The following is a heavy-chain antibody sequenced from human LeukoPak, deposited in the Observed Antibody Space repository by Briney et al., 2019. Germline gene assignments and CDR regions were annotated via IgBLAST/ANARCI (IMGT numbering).Heavy chain of an antibody. J-gene: IGHJ4*02. D-gene: IGHD2-21*01. CDR3: ASPTGSCGGRIDY. V-gene: IGHV3-74*01. CDR1: GFTFSSYW. Sequence: GSLRLSCAASGFTFSSYWMHWVRQVPGKGLVWVSRINSDGSSTAYADSVKGRFTISRDNAKNTLYLQMNSLTDEDTAVYYCASPTGSCGGRIDYWGQGTLVTVSS. CDR2: INSDGSST.